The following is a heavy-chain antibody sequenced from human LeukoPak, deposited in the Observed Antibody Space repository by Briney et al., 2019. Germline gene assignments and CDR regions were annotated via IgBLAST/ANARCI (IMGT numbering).Heavy chain of an antibody. D-gene: IGHD5-24*01. CDR1: GFTFTDYY. J-gene: IGHJ4*02. V-gene: IGHV3-7*01. CDR2: IKQDGSEK. CDR3: ARVPDGLFHDY. Sequence: PGGSLRLSCAASGFTFTDYYMSWIRQAPGKGLEWVANIKQDGSEKYYVDSVKGRFTISRDNAKNSLYLQMNSLRAEDTAVYYCARVPDGLFHDYWGQGTLVTVSS.